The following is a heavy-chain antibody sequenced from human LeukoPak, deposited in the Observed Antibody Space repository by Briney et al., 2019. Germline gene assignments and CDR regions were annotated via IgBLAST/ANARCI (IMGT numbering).Heavy chain of an antibody. CDR1: GGTFSSYA. CDR2: IIPIFGTA. J-gene: IGHJ6*03. D-gene: IGHD6-13*01. V-gene: IGHV1-69*06. CDR3: ARDRLAAAGGYYYYYYMDV. Sequence: GASVKVSCKASGGTFSSYAISWVRQAPGQGLEWMGGIIPIFGTANYAQKFQGRVTITADKSTSTAYMELSSLRSEDTAVYYCARDRLAAAGGYYYYYYMDVWGKGTTVTVSS.